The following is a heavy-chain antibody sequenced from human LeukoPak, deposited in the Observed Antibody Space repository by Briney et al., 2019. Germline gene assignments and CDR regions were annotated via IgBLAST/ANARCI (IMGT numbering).Heavy chain of an antibody. CDR2: ISTSNSLT. D-gene: IGHD1-26*01. CDR3: ARPTASYDTLDI. V-gene: IGHV1-18*01. J-gene: IGHJ3*02. Sequence: GASVKVSCKASGYTFSSYGISWVRQAPGQGLEWVGWISTSNSLTRYPEKFQDRVTLTTDASTSTAYMELGSLRSDDAAVYYCARPTASYDTLDIWGQGTRVTVSS. CDR1: GYTFSSYG.